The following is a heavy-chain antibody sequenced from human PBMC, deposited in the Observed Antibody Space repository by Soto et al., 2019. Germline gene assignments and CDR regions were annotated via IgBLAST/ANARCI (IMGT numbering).Heavy chain of an antibody. CDR2: FYYSGTT. Sequence: SATLSLTFTVSGGSISSGDYYWSWFGQPPGKGLEWIGTFYYSGTTSQNPPLRSRITISGDTSRNQFSLNLRSVTAADSGVYYCAKLVRDDVRRSDLDHWGQGTLVTVSS. J-gene: IGHJ4*02. V-gene: IGHV4-30-4*01. CDR3: AKLVRDDVRRSDLDH. D-gene: IGHD3-10*02. CDR1: GGSISSGDYY.